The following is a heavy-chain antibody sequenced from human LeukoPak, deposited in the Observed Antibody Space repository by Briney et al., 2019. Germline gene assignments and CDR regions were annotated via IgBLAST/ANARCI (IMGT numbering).Heavy chain of an antibody. CDR2: LWFDGSNT. Sequence: RSLRLSCAASGFTFSSYGMHWVRQAPGKGLEWVAVLWFDGSNTYYADSVKGRFTISRDNSKNTLYLQMNSLRAEDTAVYYCAKDPYYYDSSDYLRDVRGYFDLWGRGTLVTVSS. J-gene: IGHJ2*01. V-gene: IGHV3-33*06. D-gene: IGHD3-22*01. CDR1: GFTFSSYG. CDR3: AKDPYYYDSSDYLRDVRGYFDL.